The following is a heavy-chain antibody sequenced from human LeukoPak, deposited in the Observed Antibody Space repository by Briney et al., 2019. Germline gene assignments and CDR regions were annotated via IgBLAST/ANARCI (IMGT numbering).Heavy chain of an antibody. CDR3: ARENGGYCSGGSCYSDNYFDY. CDR2: ISGSGGST. Sequence: GGSLRLSCAASGFTFSSYAMSWVRQAPGKGLEWVSAISGSGGSTYYADSVKGRFTISRDNAKNSLYLQMNSLRAEDTAVYYCARENGGYCSGGSCYSDNYFDYWGQGTLVTVSS. CDR1: GFTFSSYA. J-gene: IGHJ4*02. D-gene: IGHD2-15*01. V-gene: IGHV3-23*01.